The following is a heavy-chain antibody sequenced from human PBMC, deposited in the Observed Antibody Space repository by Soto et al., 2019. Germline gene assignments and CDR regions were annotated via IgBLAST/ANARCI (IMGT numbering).Heavy chain of an antibody. J-gene: IGHJ6*02. V-gene: IGHV3-30*18. CDR2: ISYDGSNT. Sequence: QVQLVEYGGGVVQPGRSLRLSGAASGFTFSTYAMHWVRQAPGKGLEWVALISYDGSNTYYEDSVKGRLTISRDNSKSTLYLQMNSLRAEDTAVYYCAKELAYCGGHCTPTYYYYYYGMDVWGQGTTVTVSS. D-gene: IGHD2-21*02. CDR3: AKELAYCGGHCTPTYYYYYYGMDV. CDR1: GFTFSTYA.